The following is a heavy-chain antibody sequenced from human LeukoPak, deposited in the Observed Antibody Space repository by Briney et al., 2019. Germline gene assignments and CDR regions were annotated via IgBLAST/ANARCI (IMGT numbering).Heavy chain of an antibody. CDR3: ARSSYSSSSSV. V-gene: IGHV3-7*03. CDR1: GFTFSGFW. CDR2: INSDGSEG. Sequence: GESLRLSCAVSGFTFSGFWMSWSRQAPGKGLEWVASINSDGSEGYYADVVKGRFTISRDNAKNSLYLQINSLRAEDTAVYYCARSSYSSSSSVWGQGTMVTVSS. D-gene: IGHD6-6*01. J-gene: IGHJ3*01.